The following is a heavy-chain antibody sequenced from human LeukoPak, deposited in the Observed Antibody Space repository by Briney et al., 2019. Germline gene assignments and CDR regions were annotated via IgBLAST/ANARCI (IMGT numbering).Heavy chain of an antibody. CDR3: AVSSGVYYGMDV. V-gene: IGHV4-59*08. Sequence: PSETLSLTCTVSGGSISSYYWSRIRQPPGKGLEWIGYIYYSGSTNYNPSLKSRVTISVDTSKNQFSLKLSSVTAADTAVYYCAVSSGVYYGMDVWGQGTTVTVSS. J-gene: IGHJ6*02. D-gene: IGHD6-25*01. CDR1: GGSISSYY. CDR2: IYYSGST.